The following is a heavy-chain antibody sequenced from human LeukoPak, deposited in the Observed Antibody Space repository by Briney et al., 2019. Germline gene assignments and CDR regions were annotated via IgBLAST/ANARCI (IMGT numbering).Heavy chain of an antibody. CDR2: IYHSGST. J-gene: IGHJ4*02. V-gene: IGHV4-30-2*01. D-gene: IGHD2-2*01. CDR1: GGSISSGGYS. CDR3: AREYCSSTSCYDPHFDY. Sequence: SETLSLTCAVSGGSISSGGYSWSWIRQPPGKGLKWIGYIYHSGSTYYNPSLKSRVTISVDRSKNQFSLKLSSVTAADTAVYYCAREYCSSTSCYDPHFDYWGQGTLVTVSS.